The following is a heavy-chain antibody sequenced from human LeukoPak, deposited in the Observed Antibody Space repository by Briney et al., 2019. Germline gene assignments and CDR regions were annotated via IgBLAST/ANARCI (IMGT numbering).Heavy chain of an antibody. CDR2: IIPIFGTA. Sequence: SVKVSCKASGGTFSNFAISWVRQAPGQGLEWMGGIIPIFGTANYAQKFQGRVTIIAGESTSTAYMELSSLRSEDTAVYYCARGYSYGPPKGTADVWGKGTTVTVSS. V-gene: IGHV1-69*01. J-gene: IGHJ6*04. D-gene: IGHD5-18*01. CDR1: GGTFSNFA. CDR3: ARGYSYGPPKGTADV.